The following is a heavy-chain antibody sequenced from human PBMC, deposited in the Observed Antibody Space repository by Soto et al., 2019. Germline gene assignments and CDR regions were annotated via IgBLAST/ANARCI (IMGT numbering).Heavy chain of an antibody. CDR3: AGRYIMNGMDV. Sequence: ETLSRTCSVSGASISSSNWWSWVRQPPGKGLEWIGEIYHSGSTNYNPSLKSRVTISVDKSKNQFSLKLSSVTAADTAVYYCAGRYIMNGMDVWGQGTKVTVYS. J-gene: IGHJ6*02. CDR2: IYHSGST. D-gene: IGHD3-16*01. V-gene: IGHV4-4*02. CDR1: GASISSSNW.